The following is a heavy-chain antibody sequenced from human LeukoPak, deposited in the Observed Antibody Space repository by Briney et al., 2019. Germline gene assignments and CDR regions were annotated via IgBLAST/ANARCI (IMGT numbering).Heavy chain of an antibody. D-gene: IGHD3-22*01. CDR2: IWYDGSNK. V-gene: IGHV3-33*01. Sequence: PGRSLRLSCAASGFTFSSYGMHWVRQAPGKGPEWVAVIWYDGSNKYYADSVKGRFTISRDNSKNTLYLQMNSLRAEDTAVYYCARGSIYYDSSGYYSFDAFDIWGQGTMVTVSS. CDR3: ARGSIYYDSSGYYSFDAFDI. CDR1: GFTFSSYG. J-gene: IGHJ3*02.